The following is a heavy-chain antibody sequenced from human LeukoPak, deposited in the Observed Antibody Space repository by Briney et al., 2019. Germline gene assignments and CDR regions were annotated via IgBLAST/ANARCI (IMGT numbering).Heavy chain of an antibody. V-gene: IGHV4-59*01. J-gene: IGHJ6*03. CDR3: ARTTEGGYTYDYFYYYYMDV. CDR2: IYYSGST. D-gene: IGHD5-18*01. CDR1: GGSISSYY. Sequence: SETLSLTCTVSGGSISSYYWNWIRQPPGKGLEWIGYIYYSGSTNYNPSLKSRVTISVDTSKNQFSLKLSSVTAADTAVYYCARTTEGGYTYDYFYYYYMDVWGKGTTVTISS.